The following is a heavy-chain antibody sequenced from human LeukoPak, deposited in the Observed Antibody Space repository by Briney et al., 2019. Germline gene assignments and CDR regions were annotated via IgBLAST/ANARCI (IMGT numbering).Heavy chain of an antibody. CDR2: VDPKSGDT. Sequence: GASVTVSCTASGYTFATYIINWVRQAPGQGLEWMGWVDPKSGDTGYVQNFQGRVNMTRDTSISAAYMELSNLRFEDTAVFYCARGSGYAFDNWGQGTLVTVSS. CDR3: ARGSGYAFDN. CDR1: GYTFATYI. D-gene: IGHD2-8*01. J-gene: IGHJ4*02. V-gene: IGHV1-8*01.